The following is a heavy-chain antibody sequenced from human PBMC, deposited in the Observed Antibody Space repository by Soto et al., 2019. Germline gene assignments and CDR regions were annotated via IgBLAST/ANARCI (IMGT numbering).Heavy chain of an antibody. J-gene: IGHJ3*01. Sequence: GGSLRLSCVGSGFTFSNAWMTWVRQAPGKGLEWIGRIKSKADGGTADFAAPVKGRFTITRDDSEDTLFLQMNSLNTEDTAVYFCATLGYCGGGSCNHTGAGVFDLWGQGTMVTVSS. CDR1: GFTFSNAW. CDR2: IKSKADGGTA. D-gene: IGHD2-15*01. V-gene: IGHV3-15*01. CDR3: ATLGYCGGGSCNHTGAGVFDL.